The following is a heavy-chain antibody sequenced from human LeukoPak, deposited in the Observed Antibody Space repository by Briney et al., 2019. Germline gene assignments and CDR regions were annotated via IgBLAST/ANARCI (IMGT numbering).Heavy chain of an antibody. V-gene: IGHV3-74*01. CDR2: IDSDGSNT. Sequence: PGGSLRLSCAASGFTFSSYWMHWVRQAPGKGLVWVSRIDSDGSNTRYADSVKGRFTISRDNAKNTLYLQMNSLRAEDTAVYYCVRDDNGGAEDYWGQGTLVTVSS. D-gene: IGHD4/OR15-4a*01. CDR1: GFTFSSYW. CDR3: VRDDNGGAEDY. J-gene: IGHJ4*02.